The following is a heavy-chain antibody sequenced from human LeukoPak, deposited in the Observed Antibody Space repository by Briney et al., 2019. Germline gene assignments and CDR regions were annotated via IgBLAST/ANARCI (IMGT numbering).Heavy chain of an antibody. V-gene: IGHV3-23*01. J-gene: IGHJ4*02. CDR2: ISGSGDNT. D-gene: IGHD6-19*01. Sequence: GGSLRLSCAASGFTFSSHAMTWVRRAPGKGLEWVSSISGSGDNTYYADSVQGRFTISRDNSKNTLYLQMISLRAEDTAVYYCAKDHLPGYSSGWYYFDYWGQGTLVTVSS. CDR1: GFTFSSHA. CDR3: AKDHLPGYSSGWYYFDY.